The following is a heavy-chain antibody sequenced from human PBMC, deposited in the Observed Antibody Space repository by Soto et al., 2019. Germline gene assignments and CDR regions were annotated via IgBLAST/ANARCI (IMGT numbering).Heavy chain of an antibody. CDR1: GFTFDDYA. CDR2: NSWNSGSI. CDR3: AKDTQCSSTSCYRGEDAFDI. Sequence: GGSLRLSCAASGFTFDDYAMHWVRQAPGKGLEWVSGNSWNSGSIGYADSVKGRFTISRDNAKNSLYLQMNSLRAEDTALYYCAKDTQCSSTSCYRGEDAFDIWGQGTMVTVSS. D-gene: IGHD2-2*01. J-gene: IGHJ3*02. V-gene: IGHV3-9*01.